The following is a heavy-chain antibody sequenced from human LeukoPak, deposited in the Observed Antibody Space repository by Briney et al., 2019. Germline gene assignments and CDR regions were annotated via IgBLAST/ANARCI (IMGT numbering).Heavy chain of an antibody. J-gene: IGHJ4*02. CDR1: GFTFSSYA. CDR3: ARGRRLWFGDDYFDY. CDR2: ISGSGGST. Sequence: GGSLRLSCAASGFTFSSYALSWVRQAPGKGLEWVSAISGSGGSTYYADSVKGRFTISRDNAKNSLYLQMNSLRAEDTAVYYCARGRRLWFGDDYFDYWGQGTLVTVSS. D-gene: IGHD3-10*01. V-gene: IGHV3-23*01.